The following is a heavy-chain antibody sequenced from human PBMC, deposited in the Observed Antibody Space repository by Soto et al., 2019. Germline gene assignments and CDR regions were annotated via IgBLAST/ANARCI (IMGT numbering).Heavy chain of an antibody. J-gene: IGHJ6*02. CDR3: ERDLGYSYGYRTGYYGMDV. CDR2: IIPIFGTA. Sequence: SVKFSCKASGGTFSSYAISWVRQAPGQGLECMGGIIPIFGTANYAQKFQGRVTITAXXXXSXXXMXLXXLRSEDTAVYYCERDLGYSYGYRTGYYGMDVWG. CDR1: GGTFSSYA. D-gene: IGHD5-18*01. V-gene: IGHV1-69*13.